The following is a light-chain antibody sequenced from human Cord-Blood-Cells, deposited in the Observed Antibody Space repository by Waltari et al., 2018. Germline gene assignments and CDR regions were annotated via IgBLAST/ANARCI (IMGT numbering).Light chain of an antibody. J-gene: IGLJ2*01. CDR1: SSDVGGYNY. V-gene: IGLV2-14*01. CDR2: DVS. Sequence: QSALTQPASASGSPGQSITISCTGTSSDVGGYNYVSWYQQHPGQSPKLMIYDVSNRTSGVSNRFSGSKSGNTASRTISWLEAEDEADYYCSSYTGSSTLVVGGGTKLTVL. CDR3: SSYTGSSTLV.